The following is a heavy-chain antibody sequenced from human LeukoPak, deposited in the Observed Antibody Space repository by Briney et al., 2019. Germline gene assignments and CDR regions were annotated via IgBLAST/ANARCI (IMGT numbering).Heavy chain of an antibody. CDR1: GFTFSDYY. CDR3: ARDSKWLVRTL. CDR2: ISHRVSDV. Sequence: PGGSLRLSCAASGFTFSDYYMSWIRQAPGKGLEWVSYISHRVSDVQYADSVKGRFTISRDNARNSLYLQMNSLRAEDTAVYYCARDSKWLVRTLWGQGTLVTVSS. J-gene: IGHJ4*02. D-gene: IGHD6-19*01. V-gene: IGHV3-11*04.